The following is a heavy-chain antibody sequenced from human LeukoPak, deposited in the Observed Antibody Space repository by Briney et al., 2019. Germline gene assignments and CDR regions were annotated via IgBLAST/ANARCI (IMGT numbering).Heavy chain of an antibody. J-gene: IGHJ4*02. CDR2: INHSGST. V-gene: IGHV4-34*01. CDR3: ARRSVRRYYYDSSGYSSPFDY. D-gene: IGHD3-22*01. CDR1: GGSFSGYY. Sequence: SETLSLTCAVYGGSFSGYYWSWIRQPPGKGLEWIGEINHSGSTNYIPSLKSRVTISVDTSKNQFSLKLSSVTAADTAVYYCARRSVRRYYYDSSGYSSPFDYWGQGTLVTVSS.